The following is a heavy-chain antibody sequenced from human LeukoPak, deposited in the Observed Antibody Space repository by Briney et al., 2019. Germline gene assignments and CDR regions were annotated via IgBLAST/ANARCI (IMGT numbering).Heavy chain of an antibody. V-gene: IGHV3-7*01. CDR3: GRGNYDWGSYRDYYFDY. J-gene: IGHJ4*02. CDR1: GFTLTSYS. D-gene: IGHD3-16*02. Sequence: GGSLRLSCAASGFTLTSYSMSWGRQAPRKGLEWVANIKQDGSGKYYMDSVKGRVTISRDNAKNSLYLQMNSQSAEDTAVYYCGRGNYDWGSYRDYYFDYWGQGTLVTVSS. CDR2: IKQDGSGK.